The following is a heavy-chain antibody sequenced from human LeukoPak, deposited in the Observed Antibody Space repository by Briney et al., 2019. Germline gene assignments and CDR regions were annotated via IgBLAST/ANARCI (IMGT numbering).Heavy chain of an antibody. CDR3: ARDRDIYDYVWGSYRSRNWFDS. D-gene: IGHD3-16*02. CDR2: IDSDGAST. Sequence: PGGSLRLSCEACGFTFGSWWMHWVRQAPGKGLVWVSLIDSDGASTEYADSVKGRFTISRDNAKNKLYLQMNGLTADDTAVYFCARDRDIYDYVWGSYRSRNWFDSWGQGTLVTVSS. J-gene: IGHJ5*01. CDR1: GFTFGSWW. V-gene: IGHV3-74*03.